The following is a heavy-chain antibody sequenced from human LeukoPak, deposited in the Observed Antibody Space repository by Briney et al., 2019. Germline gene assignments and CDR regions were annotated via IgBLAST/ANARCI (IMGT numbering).Heavy chain of an antibody. CDR2: IYYSGST. J-gene: IGHJ2*01. D-gene: IGHD6-19*01. CDR1: GGSITSGAYC. CDR3: ARARRYSSGWGHWYFDL. Sequence: SETLSLTCTVSGGSITSGAYCWGWIRQPPGEGLEWIGSIYYSGSTYYNLSLKSRVTISVDTSKNQFSLKLSSVTAADTAVYYCARARRYSSGWGHWYFDLWGRGTLVTVSS. V-gene: IGHV4-39*01.